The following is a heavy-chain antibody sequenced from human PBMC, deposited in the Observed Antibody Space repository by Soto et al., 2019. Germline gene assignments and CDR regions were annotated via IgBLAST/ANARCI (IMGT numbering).Heavy chain of an antibody. Sequence: ASVKVSCKVSGFTLTELSIHWMRQIPGKGLEWMGGFDPEEGETVYAQNFQGRVTMTEDTSIDTAYMELRSLRSDDTAMYFCAAEHLYSVITYFDYWGQGTQVTVSS. V-gene: IGHV1-24*01. CDR1: GFTLTELS. J-gene: IGHJ4*02. D-gene: IGHD1-26*01. CDR2: FDPEEGET. CDR3: AAEHLYSVITYFDY.